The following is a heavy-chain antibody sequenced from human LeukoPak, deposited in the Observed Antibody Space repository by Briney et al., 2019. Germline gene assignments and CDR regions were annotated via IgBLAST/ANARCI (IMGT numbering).Heavy chain of an antibody. CDR2: INPNSGGT. D-gene: IGHD3-3*01. CDR3: ARGWVYDFWSGPDRYFDY. CDR1: GYTFTGYY. J-gene: IGHJ4*02. V-gene: IGHV1-2*02. Sequence: ASVKVSCKASGYTFTGYYMHWVRQAPGQGLEWMGWINPNSGGTNYAQKFQGRVTITRNTSISTAYMELSSLRSEDTAVYYCARGWVYDFWSGPDRYFDYWGQGTLVTVSS.